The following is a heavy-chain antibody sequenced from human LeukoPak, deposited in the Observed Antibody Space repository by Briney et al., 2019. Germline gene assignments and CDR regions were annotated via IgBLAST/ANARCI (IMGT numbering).Heavy chain of an antibody. Sequence: PSETLSLTCTVSGGSISSVDYYWSWIRQPPGKGLEWIGDIYYSGSTYYNPSLKSRVTISVDTSKNQFSLKLSSVTAADTAVYYCARGGFRGVSQWFGPWGQGTLVTVSA. CDR2: IYYSGST. D-gene: IGHD3-10*01. V-gene: IGHV4-30-4*02. J-gene: IGHJ5*02. CDR1: GGSISSVDYY. CDR3: ARGGFRGVSQWFGP.